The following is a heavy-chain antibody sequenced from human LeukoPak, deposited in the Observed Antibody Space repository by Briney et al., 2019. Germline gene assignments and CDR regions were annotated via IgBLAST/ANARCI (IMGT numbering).Heavy chain of an antibody. CDR2: ISGSGGST. V-gene: IGHV3-23*01. J-gene: IGHJ4*02. Sequence: PGGSLRLSCAASGFTFSSYAMSWVRQAPGKGLEWVSAISGSGGSTYYADSVKGRFTISRDNAKNSLYLQMNSLRAEDTAVYYCARDKEYSYGFDYWGQGTLVTVSS. CDR3: ARDKEYSYGFDY. CDR1: GFTFSSYA. D-gene: IGHD5-18*01.